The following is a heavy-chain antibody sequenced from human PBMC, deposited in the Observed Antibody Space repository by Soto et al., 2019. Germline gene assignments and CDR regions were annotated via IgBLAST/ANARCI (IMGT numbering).Heavy chain of an antibody. CDR2: ISAYNGDT. V-gene: IGHV1-18*01. D-gene: IGHD3-10*01. J-gene: IGHJ4*02. Sequence: QVQLVQSGAEVREPGASVTVSCKASGFTFINYGFTWVRQAPGQGLEWMGWISAYNGDTKIAETLQGRLTLSTDASTDTAYMEPRGLMSYDAAIYYCARVPSYLPGDYWGQGTLVTVSS. CDR1: GFTFINYG. CDR3: ARVPSYLPGDY.